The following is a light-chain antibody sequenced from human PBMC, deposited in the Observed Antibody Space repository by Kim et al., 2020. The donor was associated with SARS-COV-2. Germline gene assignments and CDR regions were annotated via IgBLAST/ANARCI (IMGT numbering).Light chain of an antibody. CDR2: SAS. J-gene: IGKJ4*01. CDR1: QSVSSNF. CDR3: QQRGNWPLT. Sequence: ENALTQSPGTLSLSPGERATLSCRASQSVSSNFLAWYQQKTGQAPRLLIYSASSRASGIPDRFSGSGSGTDFTLTISTLEPEDFVVYYCQQRGNWPLTFGGGTKVDIK. V-gene: IGKV3D-20*02.